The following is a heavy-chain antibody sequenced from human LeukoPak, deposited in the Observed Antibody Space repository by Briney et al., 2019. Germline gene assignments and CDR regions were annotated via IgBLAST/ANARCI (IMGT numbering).Heavy chain of an antibody. Sequence: SVKVSCKASGGTFSSYAISWVRQAPGQGLEWMGRIIPILGIANYAQKFQGRVTITADKSTSTAYMELSSLRSEDTAVYYCARGRFWGDYYYDYMDVWGKGTTVTVS. CDR2: IIPILGIA. V-gene: IGHV1-69*04. D-gene: IGHD3-16*01. J-gene: IGHJ6*03. CDR3: ARGRFWGDYYYDYMDV. CDR1: GGTFSSYA.